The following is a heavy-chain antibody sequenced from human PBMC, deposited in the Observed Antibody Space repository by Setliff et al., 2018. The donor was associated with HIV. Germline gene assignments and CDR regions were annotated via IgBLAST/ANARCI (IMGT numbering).Heavy chain of an antibody. V-gene: IGHV4-4*07. J-gene: IGHJ4*02. CDR2: IYTSGST. CDR1: GGSISSYY. CDR3: ARLSDDTPGY. D-gene: IGHD3-22*01. Sequence: SETLSLTCTVSGGSISSYYWSWIRQPAGKGLEWIGRIYTSGSTNYNPSLQSRLTISLDTSKNQFSLKLNSVTAEDTAVYYCARLSDDTPGYWGQGTLVTVSS.